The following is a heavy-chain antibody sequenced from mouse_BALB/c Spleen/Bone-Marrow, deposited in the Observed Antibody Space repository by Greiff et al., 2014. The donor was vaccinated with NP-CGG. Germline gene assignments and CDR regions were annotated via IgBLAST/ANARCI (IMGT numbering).Heavy chain of an antibody. CDR3: TRDNWDY. J-gene: IGHJ2*01. D-gene: IGHD4-1*01. CDR2: IFPSETYT. CDR1: GYTFTSYW. V-gene: IGHV1-69*02. Sequence: QVQLKESGAELVRPGASVKLSCKASGYTFTSYWINWVKQRPGQGLEWIGNIFPSETYTNYNQKFKDKATLTVDKSSSTAYMQLSSPTSEDSAVYYGTRDNWDYWGQGTTLTVSS.